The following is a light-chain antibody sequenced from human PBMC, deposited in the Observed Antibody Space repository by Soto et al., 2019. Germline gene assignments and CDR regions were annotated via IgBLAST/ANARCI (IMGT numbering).Light chain of an antibody. Sequence: QSVLTQPPSASGSPGQSVTISCTGTSSYVGGYDYVSWYQQHPGKAPKLMIFEVSKRPSGVPDRFSGSKSGNTASLTVSGLQAEDEADYYCRSYAGNTKVVFGTGTKVTVL. V-gene: IGLV2-8*01. CDR2: EVS. CDR3: RSYAGNTKVV. CDR1: SSYVGGYDY. J-gene: IGLJ1*01.